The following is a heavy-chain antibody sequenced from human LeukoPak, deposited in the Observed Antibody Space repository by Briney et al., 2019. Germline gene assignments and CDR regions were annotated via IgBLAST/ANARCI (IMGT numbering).Heavy chain of an antibody. J-gene: IGHJ4*02. D-gene: IGHD1-26*01. V-gene: IGHV4-34*01. CDR1: GGSFSVYY. CDR3: ARALAVGATNLDY. Sequence: PSETLSLTCAVYGGSFSVYYWSWIRHPPGKGLEWIGEINHSGSTNYNPSLKSRVTISVDTSKNQFSLKLSSVTAADTAVYYCARALAVGATNLDYWGQGTLVTVSS. CDR2: INHSGST.